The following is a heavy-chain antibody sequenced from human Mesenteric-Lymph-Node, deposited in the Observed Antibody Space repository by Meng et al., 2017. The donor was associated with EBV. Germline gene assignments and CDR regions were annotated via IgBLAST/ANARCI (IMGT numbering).Heavy chain of an antibody. CDR1: GGSISNDHW. V-gene: IGHV4-4*02. CDR2: MYHSGST. D-gene: IGHD3-10*01. J-gene: IGHJ3*02. CDR3: ARNSSVRGDDAFDI. Sequence: QVQLQESGPGRVKPSGTLSLTCGVSGGSISNDHWWSWVRQPPGKGLEWIGEMYHSGSTNYNPSLKSRVTISVDRAKNQFSLKLSSVTAADTAVYYCARNSSVRGDDAFDIWGQGTMVTVSS.